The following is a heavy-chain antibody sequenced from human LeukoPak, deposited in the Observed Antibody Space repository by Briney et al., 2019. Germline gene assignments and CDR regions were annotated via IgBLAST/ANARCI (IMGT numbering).Heavy chain of an antibody. J-gene: IGHJ4*02. V-gene: IGHV6-1*01. Sequence: SQTLSLTCAISGDSVSSNRAAWNWIRQSPSRGLEWLGRTYYRSKWYNDYAVSVKSRITINPDTSKNQFSLQLNSVTPEDTAVYYCARDRAGRGYCSSTSCYPIDYWGQGTLVTVSS. CDR2: TYYRSKWYN. CDR3: ARDRAGRGYCSSTSCYPIDY. CDR1: GDSVSSNRAA. D-gene: IGHD2-2*01.